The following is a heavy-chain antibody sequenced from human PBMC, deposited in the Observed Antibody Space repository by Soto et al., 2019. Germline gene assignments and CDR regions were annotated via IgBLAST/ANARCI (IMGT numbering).Heavy chain of an antibody. D-gene: IGHD4-17*01. Sequence: QVQLVESGGGVVQPGRSLRLSCAASGFTFSRYGMHWVRQAPGKGLEWVAVIWYNGSNKYYADSVKGRFTISRDNSKNTVFLQMNSLRAEDTAIYYCARDLDGDSWFDYWGQGTLVTVSS. J-gene: IGHJ4*02. V-gene: IGHV3-33*01. CDR2: IWYNGSNK. CDR1: GFTFSRYG. CDR3: ARDLDGDSWFDY.